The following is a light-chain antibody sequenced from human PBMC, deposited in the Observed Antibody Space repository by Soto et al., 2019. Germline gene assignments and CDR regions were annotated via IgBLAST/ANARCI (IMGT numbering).Light chain of an antibody. CDR3: QQYNSYPPWT. J-gene: IGKJ1*01. CDR2: DAS. Sequence: DIQMTHSPSTLSAPLGNRVTITCRASQSIMSWLAWYQQKPGKAPKLLIYDASSLESGVPSRFRGSGSGTEFTLTISSLQPDDFATYYCQQYNSYPPWTFGQGTKVDI. V-gene: IGKV1-5*01. CDR1: QSIMSW.